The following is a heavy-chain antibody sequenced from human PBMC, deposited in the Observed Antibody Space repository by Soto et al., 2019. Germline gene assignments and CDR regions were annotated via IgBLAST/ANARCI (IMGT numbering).Heavy chain of an antibody. D-gene: IGHD3-22*01. CDR1: GGSISSGGYY. Sequence: SETLSLTCTVSGGSISSGGYYWGWIRQHPGKGLEWIGYIYYSGSTYYNPSLKSRVTISVDTSKNQFSLKLSSVTAADTAVYYCARDRLYYDSSGYLGYYGMDVWGQGTTVTVSS. V-gene: IGHV4-31*03. CDR3: ARDRLYYDSSGYLGYYGMDV. CDR2: IYYSGST. J-gene: IGHJ6*02.